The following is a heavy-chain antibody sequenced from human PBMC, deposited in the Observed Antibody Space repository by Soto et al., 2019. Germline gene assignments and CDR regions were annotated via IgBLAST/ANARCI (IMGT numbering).Heavy chain of an antibody. CDR1: GFSFSSYS. D-gene: IGHD6-13*01. CDR3: ARAFAGTSSSDY. V-gene: IGHV3-21*01. CDR2: ITSSSGSV. J-gene: IGHJ4*02. Sequence: GGSLRLSCAASGFSFSSYSMIWVRQAPGEGLEWVSFITSSSGSVLYAASVQGRFTISRDNAKNSLYLQMNGLRAEDTAVYYCARAFAGTSSSDYWGQGTLVTVSS.